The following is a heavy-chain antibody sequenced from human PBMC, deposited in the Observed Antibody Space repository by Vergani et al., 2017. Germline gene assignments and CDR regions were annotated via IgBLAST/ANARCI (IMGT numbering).Heavy chain of an antibody. J-gene: IGHJ5*02. CDR2: INTDSGYP. CDR3: VREPKPKXLHGYHRGNWFDP. Sequence: QVQLVQSGSELKKPGASIKVSCKTSGYSFTEYSINWVRQAPGQGLEWMGWINTDSGYPTYAQGFRGRFVFSLDTSLATAYMQISRLQAEDTAVYYCVREPKPKXLHGYHRGNWFDPWGQGTLVTVSS. D-gene: IGHD3-22*01. CDR1: GYSFTEYS. V-gene: IGHV7-4-1*02.